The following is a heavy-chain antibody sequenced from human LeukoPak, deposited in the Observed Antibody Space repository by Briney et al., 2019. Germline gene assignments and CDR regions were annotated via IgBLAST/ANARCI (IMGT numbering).Heavy chain of an antibody. CDR1: GGSISSYY. Sequence: PSETLSLTCTVSGGSISSYYWSWIRQPPGKGLEWIGYIYYSGSTNYNPSLKSRVSISVDTSKNQFSLKLSSVTAADTAVYYCARGGYYGSGNDFRFDPWGQGTLVTVSS. CDR3: ARGGYYGSGNDFRFDP. CDR2: IYYSGST. J-gene: IGHJ5*02. D-gene: IGHD3-10*01. V-gene: IGHV4-59*01.